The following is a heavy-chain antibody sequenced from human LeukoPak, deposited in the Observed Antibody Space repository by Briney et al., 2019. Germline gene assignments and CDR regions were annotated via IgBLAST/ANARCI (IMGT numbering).Heavy chain of an antibody. J-gene: IGHJ4*02. CDR3: AREPGDSTCYFDF. CDR2: INPNTGTT. D-gene: IGHD3-10*01. CDR1: GYTFTRYY. V-gene: IGHV1-46*01. Sequence: ASVKVSCKASGYTFTRYYVHWVRQAPGQGLEWLGLINPNTGTTTYAQKFQGRVTMTRDTSTSTVYMDLGSLRSEDTAVYFCAREPGDSTCYFDFWGQGTLVTVSS.